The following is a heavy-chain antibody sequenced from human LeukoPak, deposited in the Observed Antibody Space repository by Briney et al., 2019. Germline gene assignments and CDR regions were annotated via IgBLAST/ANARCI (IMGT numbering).Heavy chain of an antibody. CDR1: GFTFRNHW. CDR2: ISSDGSST. J-gene: IGHJ4*02. Sequence: GGSLRLSCAASGFTFRNHWMYWVRPTPGKGLVWVSRISSDGSSTTYADSVKGRFTISRDNAKNTLYLQMNNLRAEDTAMYYCARDQRVTGRPDIDYWGQGTLVIVSS. V-gene: IGHV3-74*03. D-gene: IGHD6-6*01. CDR3: ARDQRVTGRPDIDY.